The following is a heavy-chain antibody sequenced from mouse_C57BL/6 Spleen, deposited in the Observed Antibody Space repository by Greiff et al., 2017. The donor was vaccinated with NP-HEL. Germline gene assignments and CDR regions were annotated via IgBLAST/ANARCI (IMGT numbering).Heavy chain of an antibody. D-gene: IGHD2-2*01. V-gene: IGHV1-64*01. CDR1: GYTFTSYW. CDR3: ARGGMVTGDDY. J-gene: IGHJ2*01. Sequence: QVQLQQPGAELVKPGASVKLSCKASGYTFTSYWMHWVKQKPGQGLEWIGMIHPNSGSTNYNEKFKSKATLTVDKSSSTAYMQLSSLTSEDSAVYYCARGGMVTGDDYWGQGTTLTVSS. CDR2: IHPNSGST.